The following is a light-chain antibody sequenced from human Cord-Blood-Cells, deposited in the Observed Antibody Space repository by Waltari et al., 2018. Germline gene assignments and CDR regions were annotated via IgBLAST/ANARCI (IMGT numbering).Light chain of an antibody. CDR3: QQYGSSTLT. CDR2: GAS. CDR1: QSVSSSY. Sequence: EIVLTQSPGTLSLSPGERATLSCRASQSVSSSYLAWYQQKPGQAPRLLIYGASSRATGIPDRFSVSGSRTGFTLTISRLEPEDFAVYYCQQYGSSTLTFGGGTKVEIK. V-gene: IGKV3-20*01. J-gene: IGKJ4*01.